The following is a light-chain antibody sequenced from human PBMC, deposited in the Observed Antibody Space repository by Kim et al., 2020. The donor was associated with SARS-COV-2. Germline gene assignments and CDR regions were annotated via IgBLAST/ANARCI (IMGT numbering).Light chain of an antibody. CDR2: DVN. Sequence: QSALTQPASVSGSPGQSITVSCTGTTSDVGAYNYVCWFQQHPGKVPKFIIYDVNKRPSGVSNRFSGSKSGNTASLTISGLQADDEADYYCSSYTISNTFVFGGGTKVTVL. CDR3: SSYTISNTFV. CDR1: TSDVGAYNY. V-gene: IGLV2-14*01. J-gene: IGLJ2*01.